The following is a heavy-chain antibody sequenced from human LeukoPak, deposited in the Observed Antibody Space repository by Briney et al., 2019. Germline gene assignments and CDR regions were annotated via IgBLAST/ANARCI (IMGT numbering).Heavy chain of an antibody. D-gene: IGHD4-11*01. CDR2: LKTDGSRT. V-gene: IGHV3-74*01. CDR1: GFTFKNYW. Sequence: GGSLRLSCAASGFTFKNYWMHWVRHAPGKGLEWVSRLKTDGSRTNYADSVKGRFTISRDNTKNMVYLQMNSLRDEDTAVYYCSRDHPGSNSLDYWGQGTLVTGTS. CDR3: SRDHPGSNSLDY. J-gene: IGHJ4*02.